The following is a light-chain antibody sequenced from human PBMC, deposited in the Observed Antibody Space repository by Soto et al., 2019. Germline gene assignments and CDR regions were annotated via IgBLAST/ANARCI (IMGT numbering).Light chain of an antibody. Sequence: SYELTQPPSVSVSPGQTASITCSGDKLDNKYACWYQQKPGQSPVLVIYQDNKRPSGIPERFSGSNSENTATLTISGTQAMDEADYYCQAWDRSNMVFGGGTKLTVL. CDR1: KLDNKY. V-gene: IGLV3-1*01. CDR2: QDN. J-gene: IGLJ2*01. CDR3: QAWDRSNMV.